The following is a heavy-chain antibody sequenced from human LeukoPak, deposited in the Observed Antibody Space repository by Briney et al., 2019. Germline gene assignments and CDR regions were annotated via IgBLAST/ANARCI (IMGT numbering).Heavy chain of an antibody. J-gene: IGHJ6*02. V-gene: IGHV3-21*01. CDR3: ARDFVGERIYYYYGMDV. CDR1: GFTFSSYS. D-gene: IGHD3-10*01. CDR2: ISSSSSYI. Sequence: PGGSLRLSCAASGFTFSSYSMNWVRQAPGKGLEWVSSISSSSSYIYYADSVKGRFTISRDNAKNSLYLQMNSLRAEDTAVYYCARDFVGERIYYYYGMDVWGQGTTVTVSS.